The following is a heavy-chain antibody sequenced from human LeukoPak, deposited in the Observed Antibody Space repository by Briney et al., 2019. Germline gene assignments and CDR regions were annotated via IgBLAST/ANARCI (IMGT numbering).Heavy chain of an antibody. CDR1: GFTFSGYY. V-gene: IGHV3-11*01. Sequence: GGSLRLSYEGSGFTFSGYYMSWIRQAPGKGLEWVSYINPSGSTIYYADSVKGRFTISRDNAKKSLDLQMYSLRAEDTAVYYCAKDPPVWFGELLSHWGQGTLVTVSS. CDR2: INPSGSTI. J-gene: IGHJ4*02. CDR3: AKDPPVWFGELLSH. D-gene: IGHD3-10*01.